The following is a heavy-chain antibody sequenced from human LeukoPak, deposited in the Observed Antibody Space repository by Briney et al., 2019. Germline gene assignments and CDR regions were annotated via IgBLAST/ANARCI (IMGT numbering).Heavy chain of an antibody. Sequence: PGGSLRLSCAASGFTVSSNYMSWVRQALGKGLEWVSVIYSGGSTYYADSVKGRFTISRDNSKNTLYLQMNSLRAEDTAVYYCARRGGDYVVDYWGQGTLVTVSS. CDR3: ARRGGDYVVDY. D-gene: IGHD4-17*01. V-gene: IGHV3-66*02. CDR1: GFTVSSNY. J-gene: IGHJ4*02. CDR2: IYSGGST.